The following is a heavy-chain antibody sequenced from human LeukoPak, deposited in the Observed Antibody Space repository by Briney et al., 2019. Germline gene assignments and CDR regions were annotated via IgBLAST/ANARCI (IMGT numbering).Heavy chain of an antibody. CDR2: IYTSGST. CDR1: GGSISSYY. D-gene: IGHD5-12*01. V-gene: IGHV4-4*09. CDR3: ARQRADSGYDLLFDY. Sequence: PSETLSLTCTVSGGSISSYYWSWIRQPPGKGLEWIGYIYTSGSTNYNPSLKSRVTISVDTSKNQFSLKLSSVTAADTAVYYCARQRADSGYDLLFDYWGQGTLVTVSS. J-gene: IGHJ4*02.